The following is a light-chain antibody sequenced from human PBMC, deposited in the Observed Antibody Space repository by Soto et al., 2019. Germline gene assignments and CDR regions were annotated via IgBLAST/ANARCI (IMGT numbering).Light chain of an antibody. Sequence: DIQMTQSPSSLSASVGDRVTITCRASQGIRDALGWYQQQPGKVPKRLIYSASSLQNGVPSRFSGSGSETVFTRTIRSLQHEDVATYFSLPHSDYPFTFGQGTRLEI. J-gene: IGKJ2*01. CDR1: QGIRDA. V-gene: IGKV1-17*01. CDR2: SAS. CDR3: LPHSDYPFT.